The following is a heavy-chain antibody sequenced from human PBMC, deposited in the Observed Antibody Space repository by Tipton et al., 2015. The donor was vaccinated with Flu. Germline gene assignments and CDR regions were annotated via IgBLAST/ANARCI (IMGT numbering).Heavy chain of an antibody. CDR2: FYTTGST. CDR3: ARGSGSGTYVIFDY. Sequence: TLSLTCTVSGGSISSYCWSWIRQPAGKGLEWIGRFYTTGSTNYNPSLKSRVTMSTDTSKNQFSLKLYSVTAADTAVYYCARGSGSGTYVIFDYWGQGTLVTVSS. CDR1: GGSISSYC. D-gene: IGHD3-10*01. J-gene: IGHJ4*02. V-gene: IGHV4-4*07.